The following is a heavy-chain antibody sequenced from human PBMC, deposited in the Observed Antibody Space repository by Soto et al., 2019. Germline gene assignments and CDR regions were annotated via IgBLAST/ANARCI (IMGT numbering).Heavy chain of an antibody. CDR2: ISGSGST. CDR1: GFTFSSYA. Sequence: GGSLRLSCAASGFTFSSYAMSWVRQAPGKGLEWVSAISGSGSTFYADSVKGRFTISRDNSKNTLYLQMNSLRAEDAAVYYCAKEKDYDYVWGSYRYTSDYWGQGTLVTVSS. D-gene: IGHD3-16*02. CDR3: AKEKDYDYVWGSYRYTSDY. V-gene: IGHV3-23*01. J-gene: IGHJ4*02.